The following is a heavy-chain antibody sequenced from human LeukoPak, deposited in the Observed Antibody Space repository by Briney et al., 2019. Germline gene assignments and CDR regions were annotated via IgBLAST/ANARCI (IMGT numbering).Heavy chain of an antibody. D-gene: IGHD3-3*01. CDR2: IYSGGST. CDR1: GLTVSSNY. Sequence: GGSLRLSCAASGLTVSSNYMSWVRQAPGKGLEWVSVIYSGGSTYYADSVKGRFTISRDNSKNTLYLQMNSLRAEDTAVYYCARVDFWSGRGFDYWGQGTLVTVSS. CDR3: ARVDFWSGRGFDY. J-gene: IGHJ4*02. V-gene: IGHV3-66*02.